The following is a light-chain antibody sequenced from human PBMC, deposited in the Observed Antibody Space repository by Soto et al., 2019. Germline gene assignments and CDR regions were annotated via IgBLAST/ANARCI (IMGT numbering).Light chain of an antibody. CDR1: KNDIGVYDF. CDR3: KSYAGSNTYV. V-gene: IGLV2-8*01. J-gene: IGLJ1*01. CDR2: EVV. Sequence: QSVLTQPHSASGSPGQSVTICCTGTKNDIGVYDFVSWYQHHPGKAPRLIIYEVVQRPSGVPDRFSGSKSGNTASLTVSGLQAADEADYFCKSYAGSNTYVFGSGTKLTVL.